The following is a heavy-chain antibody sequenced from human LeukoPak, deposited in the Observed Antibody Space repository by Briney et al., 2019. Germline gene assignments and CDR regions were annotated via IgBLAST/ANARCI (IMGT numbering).Heavy chain of an antibody. CDR1: GFTFSSYG. CDR3: ANVARESRVIDY. J-gene: IGHJ4*02. D-gene: IGHD4-17*01. CDR2: ISYDGSNK. V-gene: IGHV3-30*18. Sequence: PGGSLRLSCAASGFTFSSYGMHWVRQAPGKGLEWVAVISYDGSNKYYADSVKGRFTISRDNSKNTLYLQMNSLRAEDAAVYYCANVARESRVIDYWARGTLATVSS.